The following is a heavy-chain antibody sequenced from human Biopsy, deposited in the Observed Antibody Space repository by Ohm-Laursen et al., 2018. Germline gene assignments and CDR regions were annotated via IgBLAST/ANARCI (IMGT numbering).Heavy chain of an antibody. V-gene: IGHV4-34*01. Sequence: LRLFCTASGFSFSSYWMHWVRQGPGKGLEWIGEINQSGSTKYNPSLKRRATLSADSSNSQFSLRLTSVTAADTAIYYCARGSGYFKLDVWGQGTTVTVSS. J-gene: IGHJ6*02. CDR1: GFSFSSYW. D-gene: IGHD5-12*01. CDR3: ARGSGYFKLDV. CDR2: INQSGST.